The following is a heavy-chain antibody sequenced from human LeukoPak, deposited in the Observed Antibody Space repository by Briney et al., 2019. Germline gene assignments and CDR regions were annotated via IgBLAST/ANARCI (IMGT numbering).Heavy chain of an antibody. D-gene: IGHD6-13*01. Sequence: GGSLRLSCAASGFTVSSNYMSWVRQAPGKGLEWVSVIYSGGSTYYADSVKGRFTISRDNSKNTLYLQMNSLRAEDTAVYYCLSSSWDLFDYWGQGTLVTVSS. J-gene: IGHJ4*02. CDR2: IYSGGST. V-gene: IGHV3-53*01. CDR1: GFTVSSNY. CDR3: LSSSWDLFDY.